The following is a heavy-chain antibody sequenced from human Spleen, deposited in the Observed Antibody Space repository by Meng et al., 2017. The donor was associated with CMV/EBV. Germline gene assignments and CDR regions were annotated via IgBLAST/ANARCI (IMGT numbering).Heavy chain of an antibody. CDR3: ARIDYFDTRVKDY. CDR2: IYSGGST. D-gene: IGHD3-22*01. V-gene: IGHV3-53*05. J-gene: IGHJ4*02. Sequence: GESLKISCAASGFTVSSNYMSWVRQAPGKGLEWVSVIYSGGSTYYADSVKGRFTISRDNSKNTLFLQMNSLTAEDTAVYYCARIDYFDTRVKDYWGQGTLVTVSS. CDR1: GFTVSSNY.